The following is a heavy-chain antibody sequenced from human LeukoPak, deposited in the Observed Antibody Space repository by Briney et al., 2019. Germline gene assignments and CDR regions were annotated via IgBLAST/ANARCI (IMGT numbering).Heavy chain of an antibody. Sequence: ASVKVSCKASGWTFIDYYMHGVRLAPGQGLEWMGWINPNSGGTNYVQKFQGWVTMTRDTSINTAYMELSRLTSDDTAVYYCARANFLYCSSTSCLFDYWGQGTLVTVSS. D-gene: IGHD2-2*01. CDR1: GWTFIDYY. CDR3: ARANFLYCSSTSCLFDY. CDR2: INPNSGGT. J-gene: IGHJ4*02. V-gene: IGHV1-2*04.